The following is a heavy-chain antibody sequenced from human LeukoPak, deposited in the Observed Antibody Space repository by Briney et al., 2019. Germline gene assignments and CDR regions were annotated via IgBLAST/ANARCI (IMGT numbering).Heavy chain of an antibody. CDR2: IYTSGST. J-gene: IGHJ4*02. Sequence: SETLSLTCTVSGGSISSGSYYWSWIRQPAGKGLEWIGRIYTSGSTNYNPSLKSRVTISVDTSKNQFSLKLSSVTAADTAVYYCARDSFRGYDSSGYYWEYFDYWGQGTLVTVSS. CDR3: ARDSFRGYDSSGYYWEYFDY. V-gene: IGHV4-61*02. CDR1: GGSISSGSYY. D-gene: IGHD3-22*01.